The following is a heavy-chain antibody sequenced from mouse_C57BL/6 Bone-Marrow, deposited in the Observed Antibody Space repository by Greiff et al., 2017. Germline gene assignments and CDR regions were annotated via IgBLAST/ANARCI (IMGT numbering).Heavy chain of an antibody. D-gene: IGHD2-1*01. CDR3: AREYYGNYWYFDV. V-gene: IGHV1-50*01. CDR1: GYTFTSYW. J-gene: IGHJ1*03. CDR2: IDPSDSYT. Sequence: VQLQQPGAELVKPGASVKLSCKASGYTFTSYWMQWVKQRPGQGLEWIGGIDPSDSYTNYNQKFKGKATLTVDTSSSTAYMQLSSLTSEDSAVYYCAREYYGNYWYFDVWGTGTTVTVSS.